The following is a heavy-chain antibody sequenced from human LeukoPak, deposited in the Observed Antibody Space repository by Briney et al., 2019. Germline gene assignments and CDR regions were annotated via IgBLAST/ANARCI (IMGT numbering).Heavy chain of an antibody. Sequence: PGGSLRLSCAASGFTFSSYAMHWVRQAPGKGLEYVSAISSNGGSTYYANSVKGRFTISRDNSKNTLYLQMGSLRAEDMAVYYCARGLGSSWSIPSYYFDYWGQGTLVTVSS. J-gene: IGHJ4*02. V-gene: IGHV3-64*01. D-gene: IGHD6-13*01. CDR3: ARGLGSSWSIPSYYFDY. CDR2: ISSNGGST. CDR1: GFTFSSYA.